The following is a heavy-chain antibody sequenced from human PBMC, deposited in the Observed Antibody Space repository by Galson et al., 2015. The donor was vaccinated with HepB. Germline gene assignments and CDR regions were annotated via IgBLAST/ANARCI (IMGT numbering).Heavy chain of an antibody. J-gene: IGHJ4*02. CDR3: ARVHGSGWEFDY. V-gene: IGHV1-18*01. CDR1: GYTFTSYA. Sequence: SVKVSCKASGYTFTSYAISWVRQAPGQGLEWMGWISAYNDNTNYVQNLQGRVTMTTDTSTSTAYMELRSLRSDDTAVYYCARVHGSGWEFDYWGQGTLVTVSS. D-gene: IGHD6-19*01. CDR2: ISAYNDNT.